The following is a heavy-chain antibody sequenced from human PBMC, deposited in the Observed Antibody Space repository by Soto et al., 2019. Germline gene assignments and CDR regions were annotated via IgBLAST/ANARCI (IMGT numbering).Heavy chain of an antibody. CDR3: AKRTIEDRPYNWFEP. CDR2: IYWNDDK. V-gene: IGHV2-5*01. J-gene: IGHJ5*02. Sequence: QSGPTLVNPTQTLTLTCTFSGFSLSTSGVGVGWIRQPPGKALEWLALIYWNDDKRYSPSLKSRLTITKDTSKNRVVLTMTNMDPVDTAKYYCAKRTIEDRPYNWFEPWGQGTLVTAPQ. CDR1: GFSLSTSGVG. D-gene: IGHD6-6*01.